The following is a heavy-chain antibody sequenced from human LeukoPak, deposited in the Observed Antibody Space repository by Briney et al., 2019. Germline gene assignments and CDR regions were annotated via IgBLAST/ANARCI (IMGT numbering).Heavy chain of an antibody. CDR2: IYYSGST. J-gene: IGHJ1*01. V-gene: IGHV4-59*01. CDR3: ARGGEIVGDSLYFHP. Sequence: KTSETLSLTCTVSGASISSYYWSWIRQPPGKGLEWIGYIYYSGSTNYNPSLKSRVTISIYRSTNQFSLKLSSVTAADTAVYHCARGGEIVGDSLYFHPWGQGTLVTVSS. CDR1: GASISSYY. D-gene: IGHD1-26*01.